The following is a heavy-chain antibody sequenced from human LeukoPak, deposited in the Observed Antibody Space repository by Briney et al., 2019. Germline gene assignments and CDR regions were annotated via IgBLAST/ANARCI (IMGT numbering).Heavy chain of an antibody. V-gene: IGHV3-23*01. CDR2: ISRNDDST. CDR1: GFTFTQYD. J-gene: IGHJ4*02. Sequence: PGGSLRLSCAASGFTFTQYDMSWVRQAPGKGLEWVSTISRNDDSTHYTESVKGRFTVSRDASKSTLFLEMSSLRAEDTAIYYCAKDALHRHYFDTWGQGTLVSVSS. CDR3: AKDALHRHYFDT.